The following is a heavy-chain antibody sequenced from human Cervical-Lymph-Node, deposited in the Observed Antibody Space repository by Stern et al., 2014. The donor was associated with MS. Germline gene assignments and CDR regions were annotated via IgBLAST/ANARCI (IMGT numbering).Heavy chain of an antibody. D-gene: IGHD3-10*01. CDR3: TRIISYISSASAN. CDR1: GYTFIKYG. J-gene: IGHJ4*02. CDR2: SNPYNGNT. Sequence: VQLVQSGGEVKKPGASVKVSCKASGYTFIKYGISWVRQAPGQGLQWMGWSNPYNGNTNYAQNLQGRVTMTTDTSTSTAYMELTSLRSDDTAVYYCTRIISYISSASANWGQGTLVTVSS. V-gene: IGHV1-18*01.